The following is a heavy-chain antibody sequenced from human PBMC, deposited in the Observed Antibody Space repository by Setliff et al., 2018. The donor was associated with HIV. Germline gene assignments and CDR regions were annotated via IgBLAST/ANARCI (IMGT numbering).Heavy chain of an antibody. J-gene: IGHJ4*02. D-gene: IGHD3-3*01. CDR3: ARHPMSRFLEWSYDS. CDR1: GGSFSDHY. V-gene: IGHV4-59*08. Sequence: SETLSLTCAVYGGSFSDHYWTWIRQPPGKGLEWIGFIYYSGSTYYNPSLKSRVTISVDTSKNQFSLRLSSVTAADTAVFYCARHPMSRFLEWSYDSWGQGTLVTVSS. CDR2: IYYSGST.